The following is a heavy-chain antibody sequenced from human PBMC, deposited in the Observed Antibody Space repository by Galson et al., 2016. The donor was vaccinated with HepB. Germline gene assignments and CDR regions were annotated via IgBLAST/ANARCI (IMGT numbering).Heavy chain of an antibody. V-gene: IGHV5-51*01. CDR2: IYPPASDT. D-gene: IGHD3-10*01. CDR3: ARHYYGSGSYYKAFDY. CDR1: GYSFTSYW. J-gene: IGHJ4*02. Sequence: QSGAEVKKPGESLKISCEGSGYSFTSYWIGWVRQMPGKGLEWMGIIYPPASDTLYSPSFQGQVTISADKSISTAYLQWSSLKASGTAMYYCARHYYGSGSYYKAFDYWGQGTLATVSS.